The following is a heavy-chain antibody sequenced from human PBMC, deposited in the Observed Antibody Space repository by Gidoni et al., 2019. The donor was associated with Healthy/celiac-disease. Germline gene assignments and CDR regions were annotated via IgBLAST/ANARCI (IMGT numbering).Heavy chain of an antibody. CDR2: IIPILGIA. CDR3: AREGGEVDCSGGSCYRIYYYYYGMDV. D-gene: IGHD2-15*01. J-gene: IGHJ6*02. V-gene: IGHV1-69*08. CDR1: GGTFSSYT. Sequence: QVQLVQSGAEVKKPGSSVKVSCKASGGTFSSYTISWVRQAPGQGLEWMGRIIPILGIAKYAQKFQGRVTITADKSTSTAYMELSSLRSEDTAVYYCAREGGEVDCSGGSCYRIYYYYYGMDVWGQGTTVTVSS.